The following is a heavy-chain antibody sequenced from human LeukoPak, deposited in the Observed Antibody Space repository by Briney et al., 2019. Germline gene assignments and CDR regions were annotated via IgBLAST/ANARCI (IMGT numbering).Heavy chain of an antibody. CDR3: ARLDWATRRVFDI. V-gene: IGHV4-34*01. CDR2: IYHSGST. CDR1: GGSFSGYY. J-gene: IGHJ3*02. D-gene: IGHD2-2*01. Sequence: SETLSLTCAVYGGSFSGYYWSWIRQPPGKGLEWIGEIYHSGSTNYNPSLKSRVTISVDTSRNQFFLKLTSVTTADTAVYHCARLDWATRRVFDIWGQGTVVTVSS.